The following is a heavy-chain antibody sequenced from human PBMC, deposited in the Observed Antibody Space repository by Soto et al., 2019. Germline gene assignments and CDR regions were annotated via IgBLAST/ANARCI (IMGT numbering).Heavy chain of an antibody. CDR3: ATVKLGSYDWFDP. V-gene: IGHV3-74*01. CDR1: GFTFSNYW. CDR2: INPDGSRT. J-gene: IGHJ5*02. D-gene: IGHD3-16*01. Sequence: EVQLVESGGGLVQPGGSLRLSCAASGFTFSNYWMHWVRQAPGKGLMWVSRINPDGSRTPYADSVKGRFAISRDNAKTTLYLQMNSLRADDTSVYYCATVKLGSYDWFDPWGQGTLVTVSS.